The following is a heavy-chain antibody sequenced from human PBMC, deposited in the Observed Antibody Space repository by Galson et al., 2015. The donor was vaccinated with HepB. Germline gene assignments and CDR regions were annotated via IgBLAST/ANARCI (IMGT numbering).Heavy chain of an antibody. D-gene: IGHD3-22*01. CDR1: GDSVSSNSAA. CDR3: ARRTRDSSGYAIYYYYYMDV. Sequence: CAISGDSVSSNSAAWNWIRQSPSRGLEWLGRTYYRSKWYNDYAVSVKSRITINPDTSKNQFSLQLNSVTPEDTAVYYCARRTRDSSGYAIYYYYYMDVWGKGTTVTVSS. J-gene: IGHJ6*03. V-gene: IGHV6-1*01. CDR2: TYYRSKWYN.